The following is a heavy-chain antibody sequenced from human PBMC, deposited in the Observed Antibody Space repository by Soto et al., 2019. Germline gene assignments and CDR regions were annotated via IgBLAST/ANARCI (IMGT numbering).Heavy chain of an antibody. J-gene: IGHJ4*02. V-gene: IGHV2-5*01. CDR1: GFSLSTSGVG. D-gene: IGHD3-22*01. CDR3: AHSYYYDSSGYPYYFDY. CDR2: IYWNDEK. Sequence: QITLKESGPTLVKPTQTLTLTCTFSGFSLSTSGVGVAWIRQPPEKALEWLPLIYWNDEKRYSLFLKGRLTITKDYSKNQVVLTMTIMDPVDTATYYCAHSYYYDSSGYPYYFDYWGQGTLVTVSS.